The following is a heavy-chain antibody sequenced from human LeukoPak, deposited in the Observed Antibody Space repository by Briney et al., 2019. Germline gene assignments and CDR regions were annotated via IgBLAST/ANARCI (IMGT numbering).Heavy chain of an antibody. Sequence: PPETLSLTCSVSGGSIIGHWWSWIRQPPGKGLEWIGDVFYSGSNNYNPSLKGRLTISLDTSKNQFSLNLRSVTATDTAMYYCARRNTADASIDFWGQGTLVTASS. J-gene: IGHJ4*02. D-gene: IGHD4-17*01. V-gene: IGHV4-59*08. CDR3: ARRNTADASIDF. CDR2: VFYSGSN. CDR1: GGSIIGHW.